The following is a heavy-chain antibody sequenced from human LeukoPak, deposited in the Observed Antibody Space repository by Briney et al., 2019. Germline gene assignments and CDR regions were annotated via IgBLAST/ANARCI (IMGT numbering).Heavy chain of an antibody. V-gene: IGHV4-59*03. CDR3: AKSHPAVTTTDWYFDL. D-gene: IGHD4-17*01. Sequence: SETLSLTCAVSGGSFSSDYWSWIRQSPGKGLEWIGYISYSGETKYSPSLKSRVTMSGDRSKNTFSLRMTSVTAADTAVYFCAKSHPAVTTTDWYFDLWGRGTLVTISS. J-gene: IGHJ2*01. CDR2: ISYSGET. CDR1: GGSFSSDY.